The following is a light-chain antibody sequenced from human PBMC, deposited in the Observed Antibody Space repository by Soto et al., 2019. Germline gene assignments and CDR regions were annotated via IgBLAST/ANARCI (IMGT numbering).Light chain of an antibody. CDR2: AAS. V-gene: IGKV1-39*01. Sequence: EIKLTQSPSAMSRSVGDRVTIKQQASRNISLYFNWYQQNPGQAPKLLIYAASSLLSGVPSRFSGSGSGTDFTLTISSLQPEDLATYFCQQPYNSPYTFGQGTKVDI. J-gene: IGKJ2*01. CDR1: RNISLY. CDR3: QQPYNSPYT.